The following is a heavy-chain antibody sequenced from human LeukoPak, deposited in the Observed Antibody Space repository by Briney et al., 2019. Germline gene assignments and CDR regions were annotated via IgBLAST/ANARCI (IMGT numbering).Heavy chain of an antibody. J-gene: IGHJ2*01. D-gene: IGHD2-21*02. CDR3: ARDHSVTGYWYFDL. V-gene: IGHV4-30-2*01. CDR1: GASISGYS. CDR2: IYHTGGT. Sequence: PSETLSLTCTVSGASISGYSWSWVRQPPGKGLEWIGYIYHTGGTFYNPSLKSRVTMSADRSKNQFSLKLSSVTAADTAVYYCARDHSVTGYWYFDLWGRGTLVTVSS.